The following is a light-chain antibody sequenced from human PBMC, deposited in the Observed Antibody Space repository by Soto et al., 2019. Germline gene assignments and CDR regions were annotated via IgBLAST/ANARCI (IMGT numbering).Light chain of an antibody. CDR1: ASVSSY. CDR2: DAS. Sequence: EMVLTQSPATLSLSPGERATLSCRASASVSSYLAWYQQRPGQAPRLLIYDASNRATGIPARFRGSGSGTDFTLTISSLEPEDFAVYYCQQRSNWPPFGQGTRLEIK. J-gene: IGKJ5*01. CDR3: QQRSNWPP. V-gene: IGKV3-11*01.